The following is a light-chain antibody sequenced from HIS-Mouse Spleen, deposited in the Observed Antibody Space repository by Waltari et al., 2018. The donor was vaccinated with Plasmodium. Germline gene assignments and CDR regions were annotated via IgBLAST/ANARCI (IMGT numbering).Light chain of an antibody. V-gene: IGKV1-39*01. J-gene: IGKJ1*01. CDR3: QQSYSTWT. CDR1: QSIRSY. CDR2: AGS. Sequence: DIQMTQSPSSLSASVGDRVTITCRASQSIRSYLNWYQQKPGKAPKLLIYAGSSLQSGVPSRFSGSGSGTDFTLTISSLQPEDFATYYWQQSYSTWTFGQGTKVESK.